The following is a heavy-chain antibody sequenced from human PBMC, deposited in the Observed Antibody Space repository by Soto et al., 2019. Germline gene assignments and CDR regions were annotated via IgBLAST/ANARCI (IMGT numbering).Heavy chain of an antibody. D-gene: IGHD3-10*01. Sequence: TETLSLTCTVSGGSISSYYWSWIRQPPGKGLEWIGYIYYSGSTNYNPSLKSRVTISVDTSKNQFSLKLNSMTAADTAVYYCARHNYGSGSTYFDYWGQGTLVTVSS. CDR2: IYYSGST. CDR1: GGSISSYY. CDR3: ARHNYGSGSTYFDY. V-gene: IGHV4-59*08. J-gene: IGHJ4*02.